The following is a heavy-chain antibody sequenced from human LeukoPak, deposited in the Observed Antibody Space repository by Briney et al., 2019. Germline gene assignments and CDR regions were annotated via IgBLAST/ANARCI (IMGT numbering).Heavy chain of an antibody. J-gene: IGHJ4*02. V-gene: IGHV4-4*07. Sequence: SETLSLTCTVSGGSISSYYWSWIRQPAGKGLEWIGRIYTSGSTNYNSSLKSRVTMSVETSKNQFSLKLSSVTAADTAVYYCARDGRYYDSSGYYTFDYWGQGTLVTVSS. CDR3: ARDGRYYDSSGYYTFDY. D-gene: IGHD3-22*01. CDR2: IYTSGST. CDR1: GGSISSYY.